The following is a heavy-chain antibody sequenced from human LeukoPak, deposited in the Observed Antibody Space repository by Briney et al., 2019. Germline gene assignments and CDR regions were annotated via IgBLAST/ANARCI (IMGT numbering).Heavy chain of an antibody. J-gene: IGHJ4*02. Sequence: ASVKVSCKASGYTFTSYDINWVRQATGQGLEWMGWMNPNSGSTGYAQKFQGRVTITRNTSISTAYMELSGLRSEGTAVYYSARGRSTGYPYYFEYWGQGTLVTVSS. CDR1: GYTFTSYD. V-gene: IGHV1-8*03. CDR3: ARGRSTGYPYYFEY. CDR2: MNPNSGST. D-gene: IGHD5-12*01.